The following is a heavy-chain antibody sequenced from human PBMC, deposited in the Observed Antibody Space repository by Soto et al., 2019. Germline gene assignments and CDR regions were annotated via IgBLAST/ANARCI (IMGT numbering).Heavy chain of an antibody. D-gene: IGHD2-15*01. CDR3: ARLRGPKDIVVVVAAKGYYFDY. CDR2: IYYSGST. J-gene: IGHJ4*02. V-gene: IGHV4-39*01. Sequence: PSETLSLTCTVSGGSISSSSYYWGWIRQPPGKGLEWIGSIYYSGSTYYNPSLKSRVTISVDTSKNQFSLKLSSVTAAGTAVYYCARLRGPKDIVVVVAAKGYYFDYWGQGTLVTSPQ. CDR1: GGSISSSSYY.